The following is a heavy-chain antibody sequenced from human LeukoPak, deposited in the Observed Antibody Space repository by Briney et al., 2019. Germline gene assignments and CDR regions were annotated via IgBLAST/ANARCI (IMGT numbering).Heavy chain of an antibody. J-gene: IGHJ4*02. D-gene: IGHD1-1*01. CDR1: GGSITSNW. CDR2: IYHTGNT. CDR3: ARSGSYCHDH. V-gene: IGHV4-4*02. Sequence: SGTLSLTCGVSGGSITSNWWSWVRQPPGKGLEWIGEIYHTGNTNYNPSLKSRVTISVDKSKSQFSLKLSSVNAAVTAVYYCARSGSYCHDHWGQGILVTVSS.